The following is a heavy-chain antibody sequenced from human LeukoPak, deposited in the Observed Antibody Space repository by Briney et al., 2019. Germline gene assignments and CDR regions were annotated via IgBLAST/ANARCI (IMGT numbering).Heavy chain of an antibody. V-gene: IGHV4-39*01. CDR1: GGSISSSNHY. D-gene: IGHD5-12*01. J-gene: IGHJ6*02. Sequence: SETLSLTCTVSGGSISSSNHYWGWIRQPPGQGLEWIGSIYYSGSIYYNPSLKSRVTISVDTSKNQFSLKLSSVTAADTAVYYCAVAYGMDVWGQGTTVTVSS. CDR3: AVAYGMDV. CDR2: IYYSGSI.